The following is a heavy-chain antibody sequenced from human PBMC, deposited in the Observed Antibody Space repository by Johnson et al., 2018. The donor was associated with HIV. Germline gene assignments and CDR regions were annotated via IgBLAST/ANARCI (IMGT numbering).Heavy chain of an antibody. CDR1: GFTFSSYW. CDR2: IKQDGSEK. D-gene: IGHD3-10*01. J-gene: IGHJ3*02. Sequence: VQLVESGGGLVQPGGSLRLSCAASGFTFSSYWMSWVRQAPGKGLEWVANIKQDGSEKYYVDSVKGRFTISRDNAKNSLYLQMGSLRAEDMAVYYCARASGEWDAFDIWGQGTVVTVSS. V-gene: IGHV3-7*01. CDR3: ARASGEWDAFDI.